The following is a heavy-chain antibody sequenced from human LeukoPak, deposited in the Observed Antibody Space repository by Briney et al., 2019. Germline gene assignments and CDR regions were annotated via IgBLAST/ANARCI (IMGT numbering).Heavy chain of an antibody. CDR2: IYYSGST. D-gene: IGHD6-19*01. Sequence: SETLSLTCTVSGGSISSYYWSWIRQPPGEGLEWIGYIYYSGSTNYNPSLKSRVTISVETSKNQFSLKLSSVTAADTAVYYCARDRSGWIDYWGQGTLVTVSS. V-gene: IGHV4-59*01. J-gene: IGHJ4*02. CDR1: GGSISSYY. CDR3: ARDRSGWIDY.